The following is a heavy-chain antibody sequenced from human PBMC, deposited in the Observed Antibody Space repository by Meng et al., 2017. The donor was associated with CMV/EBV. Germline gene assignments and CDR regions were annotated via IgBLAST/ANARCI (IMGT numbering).Heavy chain of an antibody. D-gene: IGHD3-16*01. V-gene: IGHV2-5*01. CDR2: IYWNDDK. CDR3: AHSKDWGFFDY. Sequence: TCTLSGFSLSTSGVGVGWIRQPPGKALEWLALIYWNDDKRYSPPLKSRLTITKDTSKNQVVLTMTNMDPVDTATYYCAHSKDWGFFDYWGQGTLVTVSS. J-gene: IGHJ4*02. CDR1: GFSLSTSGVG.